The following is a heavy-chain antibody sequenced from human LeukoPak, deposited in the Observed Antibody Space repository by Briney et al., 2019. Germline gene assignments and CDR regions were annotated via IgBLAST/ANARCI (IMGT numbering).Heavy chain of an antibody. D-gene: IGHD3-22*01. CDR3: ARTGEYYYDSSGYRIDY. V-gene: IGHV3-30-3*01. CDR1: GFTFSSYA. CDR2: ISYDGSNK. J-gene: IGHJ4*02. Sequence: GGSLRLSCAASGFTFSSYAMHWVRQAPGMGLEWVAVISYDGSNKYYADSVKGRFTISRDNSKNTLYLQMNSLRAEDTAVYYCARTGEYYYDSSGYRIDYWGQGTLVTVSS.